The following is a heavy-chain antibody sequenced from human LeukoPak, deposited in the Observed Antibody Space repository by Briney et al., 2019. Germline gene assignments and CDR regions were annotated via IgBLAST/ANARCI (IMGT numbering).Heavy chain of an antibody. CDR2: IYYSGST. CDR3: ARSSGPHDFWSGSLLYFDY. J-gene: IGHJ4*02. D-gene: IGHD3-3*01. CDR1: GRSISSYY. V-gene: IGHV4-59*01. Sequence: SETLSLTCTVSGRSISSYYWSWIRQPPGKGLEWIGYIYYSGSTNYNPSLKSRVTISVDTSKNQFSLKLSPVTAADTAVYYCARSSGPHDFWSGSLLYFDYWGQGTLVTVSS.